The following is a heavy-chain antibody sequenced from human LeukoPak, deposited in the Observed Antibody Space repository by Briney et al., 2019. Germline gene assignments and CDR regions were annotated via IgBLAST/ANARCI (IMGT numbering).Heavy chain of an antibody. V-gene: IGHV3-11*01. Sequence: GGSLRLSCGASGFIFSDYYMSWIRQAPGKGLEWISYNSSSGTPKYYADSVKGRFTISRDNAKKSLFLQMNSLRDEDTAVYYCVRDDGHHWFDFWGQGTLVTVSS. CDR1: GFIFSDYY. J-gene: IGHJ4*02. D-gene: IGHD1-1*01. CDR3: VRDDGHHWFDF. CDR2: NSSSGTPK.